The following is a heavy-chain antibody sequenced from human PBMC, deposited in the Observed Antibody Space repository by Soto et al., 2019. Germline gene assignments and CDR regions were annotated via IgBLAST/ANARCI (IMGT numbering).Heavy chain of an antibody. D-gene: IGHD2-21*02. J-gene: IGHJ6*02. V-gene: IGHV3-30*18. CDR3: AKERVVVTAIAYYYYYYGMDV. Sequence: QVQLVESGGGVVQPGRSLRLSCAASGFTFSSYGMHWVRQAPGKGLEWVAVISYDGSNKYYADTVKGRFTISRDNSKNTLYLQMNSLRAEDTAVYYCAKERVVVTAIAYYYYYYGMDVWGQGTTVTVSS. CDR1: GFTFSSYG. CDR2: ISYDGSNK.